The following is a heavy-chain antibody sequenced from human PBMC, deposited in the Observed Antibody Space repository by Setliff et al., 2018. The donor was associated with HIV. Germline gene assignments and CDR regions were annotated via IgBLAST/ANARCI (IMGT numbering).Heavy chain of an antibody. CDR3: ARDPPGYGDSNDY. CDR1: GGSVGSGSYY. V-gene: IGHV4-61*01. D-gene: IGHD4-17*01. J-gene: IGHJ4*02. CDR2: IYYSGST. Sequence: SETLSLTCTVSGGSVGSGSYYWSWIRQSPGKGLEWIGYIYYSGSTTYNPTLKSRVAMSIDTSKNQFSLKVRSVSAADTAVYYCARDPPGYGDSNDYWGQGMLVTVTS.